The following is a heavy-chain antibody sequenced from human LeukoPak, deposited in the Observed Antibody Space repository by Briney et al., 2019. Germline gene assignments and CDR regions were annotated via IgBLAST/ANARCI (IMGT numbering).Heavy chain of an antibody. D-gene: IGHD2-15*01. V-gene: IGHV3-48*03. J-gene: IGHJ6*03. Sequence: GGSLRLSCAASGFSFSSYEMNWVRQAPGKGLEWISYISASGTLTHYADSVEGRFTISRDNAKNSLYLQMNSLRAEDTAVYYCAREGRKSRGVDIVRKKETGYYYYMDVWGKGTTVTVSS. CDR1: GFSFSSYE. CDR2: ISASGTLT. CDR3: AREGRKSRGVDIVRKKETGYYYYMDV.